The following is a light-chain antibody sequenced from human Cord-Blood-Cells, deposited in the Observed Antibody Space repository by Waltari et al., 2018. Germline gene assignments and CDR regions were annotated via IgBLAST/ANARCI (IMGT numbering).Light chain of an antibody. V-gene: IGLV9-49*01. CDR2: VGTGGIVG. Sequence: QPVLTQPPSASASLGASVTLTCTLSSGYSNYKVDWYQQRPGKGPRFVMRVGTGGIVGSKGDGIPDRFSVLGSVLKRYLTIKNIQEEDESDYHCGADHGSGSNFVVFGGGTKLTVL. CDR3: GADHGSGSNFVV. CDR1: SGYSNYK. J-gene: IGLJ2*01.